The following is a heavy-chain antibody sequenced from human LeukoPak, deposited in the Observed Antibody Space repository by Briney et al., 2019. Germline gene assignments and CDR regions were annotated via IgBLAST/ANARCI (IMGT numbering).Heavy chain of an antibody. CDR3: ARVMYYYDSSGQKAYYFDY. D-gene: IGHD3-22*01. Sequence: PGRSLRLSCAASGFTFSSYAMHWVRQAPGKGLEWVSIIYSGGSTFYAGSVKGRFTISRDNSKNTLYLQMNSLRAEDTAVYYCARVMYYYDSSGQKAYYFDYWGQGTLVTVSS. V-gene: IGHV3-53*01. CDR1: GFTFSSYA. CDR2: IYSGGST. J-gene: IGHJ4*02.